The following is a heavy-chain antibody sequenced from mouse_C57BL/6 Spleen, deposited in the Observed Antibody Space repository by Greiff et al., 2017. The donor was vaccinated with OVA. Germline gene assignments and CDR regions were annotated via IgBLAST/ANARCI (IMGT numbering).Heavy chain of an antibody. J-gene: IGHJ3*01. V-gene: IGHV5-17*01. D-gene: IGHD4-1*02. Sequence: EVKVVESGGNLVKPGGSLKLSCAASGFTFSDYGMHWVRQAPETGLEWVAYISSGSSTIYYADTVKGRFTISRDNAKNTLFLQMTSLRSEDTAMYYCAQLSWFAYWGQGTLVTVSA. CDR3: AQLSWFAY. CDR1: GFTFSDYG. CDR2: ISSGSSTI.